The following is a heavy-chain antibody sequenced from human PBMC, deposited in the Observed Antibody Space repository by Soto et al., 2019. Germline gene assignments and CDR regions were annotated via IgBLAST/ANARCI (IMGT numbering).Heavy chain of an antibody. J-gene: IGHJ5*02. CDR2: TSGYNGNA. CDR1: GYTFTSYG. D-gene: IGHD4-17*01. V-gene: IGHV1-18*04. Sequence: ASVKVSWKASGYTFTSYGITWVRQAPGQGLEWMGWTSGYNGNANYAQKLQGRVTMTTDTSTRTAYMELRSLRSDDTAVYYCARAVRVTTVTTWWFDPWGQGTLVTVSS. CDR3: ARAVRVTTVTTWWFDP.